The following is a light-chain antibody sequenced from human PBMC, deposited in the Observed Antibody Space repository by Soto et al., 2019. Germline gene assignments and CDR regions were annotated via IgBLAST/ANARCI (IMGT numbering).Light chain of an antibody. V-gene: IGKV3-20*01. J-gene: IGKJ4*01. CDR2: DAS. CDR3: QQFSSYPLT. CDR1: QSVSSSY. Sequence: EIVLTQSPGTLSLSPGERATLSCRASQSVSSSYLAWYQQKPGQAPRLLIYDASSRATGIPDRFSGGGSGTDFTLTISRLEPEDFAVYYCQQFSSYPLTFSGGAKVDIK.